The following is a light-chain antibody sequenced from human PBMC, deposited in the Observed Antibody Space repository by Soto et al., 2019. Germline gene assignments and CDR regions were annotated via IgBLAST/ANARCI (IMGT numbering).Light chain of an antibody. V-gene: IGKV3-15*01. CDR1: QSVRSN. J-gene: IGKJ1*01. CDR2: AAS. Sequence: EIVMTQSPATLSVSPGEWATLSCRASQSVRSNLAWYQQRPGQAPRLLIYAASTRATGIPARFSGSGSGTDFTLTISRLEPEDFAVYYCQQYGSSPWTFGQGTKVDI. CDR3: QQYGSSPWT.